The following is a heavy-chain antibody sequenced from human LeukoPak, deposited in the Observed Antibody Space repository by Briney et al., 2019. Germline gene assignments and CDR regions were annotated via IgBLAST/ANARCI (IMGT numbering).Heavy chain of an antibody. CDR2: ISYDGSNK. D-gene: IGHD2-21*02. Sequence: HPGGSLRLSCAASGFTFSSYWMSWVRQAPGKGLGWVAVISYDGSNKYYADSVKGRFTISRDNSKNTLYLQMNSLRAEDTAVYYCARARVVTGYFDYWGQGTLVTVSS. J-gene: IGHJ4*02. CDR3: ARARVVTGYFDY. V-gene: IGHV3-30-3*01. CDR1: GFTFSSYW.